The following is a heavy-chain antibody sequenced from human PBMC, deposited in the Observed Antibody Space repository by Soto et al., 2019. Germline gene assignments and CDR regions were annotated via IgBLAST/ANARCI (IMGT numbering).Heavy chain of an antibody. CDR1: GFTFSSYA. D-gene: IGHD6-19*01. J-gene: IGHJ6*02. CDR2: ISGSGGST. V-gene: IGHV3-23*01. CDR3: AKARVRYSSGWDHRMDV. Sequence: EVQLLESGGGLVQPGGSLRLSCAASGFTFSSYAMSWVRQAPGKGLEWVSAISGSGGSTYYADSVKGRFTISRDNSKNXXYLQMNSLRAEDTAVYYCAKARVRYSSGWDHRMDVWGQGTTVTVSS.